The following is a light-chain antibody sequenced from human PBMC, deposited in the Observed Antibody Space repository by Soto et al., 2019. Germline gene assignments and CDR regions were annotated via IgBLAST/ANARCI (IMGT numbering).Light chain of an antibody. J-gene: IGLJ2*01. CDR1: SSDVGSYNL. CDR2: EGS. Sequence: QSALTQPASVSGSPGQLITISCTGTSSDVGSYNLVSWYQQHPGKAPKLMIYEGSKRPSGVSNRFSGSKSGNTASLTISGLQAEDEADYYCCSYAGSLVFGGGTKLTVL. V-gene: IGLV2-23*01. CDR3: CSYAGSLV.